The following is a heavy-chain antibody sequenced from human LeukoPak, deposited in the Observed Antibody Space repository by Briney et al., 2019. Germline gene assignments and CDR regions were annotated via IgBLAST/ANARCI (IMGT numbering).Heavy chain of an antibody. Sequence: PGGSLRLSCAASGFTFSSYGMHWVRQTPGKGLEWVAVIVNDGSEKYYADSVKGRFTISRDNPRNTLFLQMNSLRAEDTAVYYCARDSITGDNSFDYWGQGTPVTVSS. CDR1: GFTFSSYG. V-gene: IGHV3-33*01. CDR2: IVNDGSEK. CDR3: ARDSITGDNSFDY. D-gene: IGHD7-27*01. J-gene: IGHJ4*02.